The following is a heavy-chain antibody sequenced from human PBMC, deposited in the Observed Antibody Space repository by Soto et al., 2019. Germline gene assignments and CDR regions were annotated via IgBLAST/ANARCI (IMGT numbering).Heavy chain of an antibody. CDR2: IYYSGST. CDR3: ARQGRVDGMDV. CDR1: GGSISSSSYY. J-gene: IGHJ6*02. V-gene: IGHV4-39*01. Sequence: SETLSLTCTVSGGSISSSSYYWGWIRQPPGKGLEWIGSIYYSGSTYYNPSLKSRVTISVDTSKNQFSLKLSSVTAADTAVYYCARQGRVDGMDVWGQGTTVTV.